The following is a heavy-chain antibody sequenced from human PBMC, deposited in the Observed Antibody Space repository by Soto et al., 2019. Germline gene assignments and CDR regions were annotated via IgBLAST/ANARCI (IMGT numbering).Heavy chain of an antibody. D-gene: IGHD5-18*01. Sequence: PSETLSLTCTVSGGSISSSSYYWGWIRQPPGKGLEWIGSIYYSGSTYYNPSLKSRVTISVDTSKNQFSLKLSSVTAADTAVYYCARPPRYSYGSYSYYYMDVWGKGTTVTVSS. CDR3: ARPPRYSYGSYSYYYMDV. J-gene: IGHJ6*03. V-gene: IGHV4-39*01. CDR2: IYYSGST. CDR1: GGSISSSSYY.